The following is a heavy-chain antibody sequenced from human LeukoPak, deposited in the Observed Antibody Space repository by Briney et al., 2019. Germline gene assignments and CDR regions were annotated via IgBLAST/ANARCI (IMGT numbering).Heavy chain of an antibody. CDR3: ASGAIAVVPAAPWDLDY. J-gene: IGHJ4*02. V-gene: IGHV1-69*05. D-gene: IGHD2-2*01. Sequence: GASVKVSCKASGGTFSGYAISWVRQAPGQGLEWMGGIIPIFGTANYAQKFQGRVTITTDESTSTAYMELSSLRSEDTAVYYCASGAIAVVPAAPWDLDYWGQGTLVTVSS. CDR2: IIPIFGTA. CDR1: GGTFSGYA.